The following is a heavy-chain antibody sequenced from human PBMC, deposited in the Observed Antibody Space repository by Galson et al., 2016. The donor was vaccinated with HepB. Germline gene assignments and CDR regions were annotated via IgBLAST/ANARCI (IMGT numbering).Heavy chain of an antibody. Sequence: SGAEVKKPGESLKISCQASGYTFTKHWIAWVRQKPGKGLEWMGLIYPGDSDTKYSPSFQGRVTISADKSLSTAYLQWSSLKASDTATYYCASQRFSGSYGWFDPWGQGTQVTVSS. V-gene: IGHV5-51*01. CDR3: ASQRFSGSYGWFDP. J-gene: IGHJ5*02. D-gene: IGHD1-26*01. CDR2: IYPGDSDT. CDR1: GYTFTKHW.